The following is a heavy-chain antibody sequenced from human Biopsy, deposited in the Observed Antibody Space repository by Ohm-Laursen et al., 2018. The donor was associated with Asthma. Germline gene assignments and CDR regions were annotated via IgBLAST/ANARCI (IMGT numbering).Heavy chain of an antibody. J-gene: IGHJ6*02. V-gene: IGHV4-61*01. CDR1: GGSVSTGSYY. CDR2: LYYYGKD. CDR3: ARGPNYHGSGRAPIGMDV. D-gene: IGHD3-10*01. Sequence: SDTLSLTCTVSGGSVSTGSYYWSWIRQPPGKGLEWLGLLYYYGKDNYNPSLKSRVTISVDPSKNQFSLRLNSVTAADTAVYYCARGPNYHGSGRAPIGMDVWGQGTTVTVSS.